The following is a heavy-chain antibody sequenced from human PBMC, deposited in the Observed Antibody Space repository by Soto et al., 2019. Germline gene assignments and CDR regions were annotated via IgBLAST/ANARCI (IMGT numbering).Heavy chain of an antibody. J-gene: IGHJ4*02. Sequence: QVQLVESGGGVVQPGRSLRLSCAASGFTFSSYGMHWVRQAPGKGLEWVAVISYDGSNKYYADSVKGRFTISRDNSKNTRYLQMSCRRPGGTAVYSCAIESPRYCGGGSCCFDYWRQGTLVTVSS. CDR1: GFTFSSYG. CDR2: ISYDGSNK. D-gene: IGHD2-15*01. V-gene: IGHV3-30*03. CDR3: AIESPRYCGGGSCCFDY.